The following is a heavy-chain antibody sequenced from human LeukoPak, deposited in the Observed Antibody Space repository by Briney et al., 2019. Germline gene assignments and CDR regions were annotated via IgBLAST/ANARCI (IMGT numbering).Heavy chain of an antibody. J-gene: IGHJ6*03. V-gene: IGHV3-21*01. CDR2: ISGSNSYI. CDR1: GFTFNSYS. CDR3: AKDNLRAAAAEYYYYYYMDV. D-gene: IGHD6-13*01. Sequence: GGSLRLSCAASGFTFNSYSMNWVRQAPGKGLEWVSSISGSNSYIYYADSMKGRFTISRDNSKNTLYLQMNSLRAEDTAVYYCAKDNLRAAAAEYYYYYYMDVWGKGTTVTVSS.